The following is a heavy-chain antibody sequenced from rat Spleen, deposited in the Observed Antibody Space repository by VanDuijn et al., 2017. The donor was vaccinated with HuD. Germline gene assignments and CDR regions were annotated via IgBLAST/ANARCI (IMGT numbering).Heavy chain of an antibody. V-gene: IGHV5-19*01. D-gene: IGHD1-4*01. Sequence: EVQLVESGGGLVQPGRSLKLSCAASGFTFSNYGMHWIRQAPTKGLDWVASINTDGGSTYYSDSMRGRFTFSRDNAENTVYLQMNSLRSEDTATYYCAKTGTGDYWGQGVMVTVSS. CDR2: INTDGGST. J-gene: IGHJ2*01. CDR3: AKTGTGDY. CDR1: GFTFSNYG.